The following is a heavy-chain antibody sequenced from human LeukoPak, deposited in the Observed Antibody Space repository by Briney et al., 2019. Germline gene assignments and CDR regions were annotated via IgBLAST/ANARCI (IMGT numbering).Heavy chain of an antibody. CDR2: IIPIFGTA. J-gene: IGHJ6*03. V-gene: IGHV1-69*06. CDR3: ASLYYDSSGYYSPSYYYYYMDV. CDR1: GGTFSSYA. Sequence: ASVKVSCKASGGTFSSYAISWVRQAPGQGLEWMGGIIPIFGTANYAQKFQGRVTITADKSTSTAYMELSSLRSEDTAVYYCASLYYDSSGYYSPSYYYYYMDVWGKGTTVTVSS. D-gene: IGHD3-22*01.